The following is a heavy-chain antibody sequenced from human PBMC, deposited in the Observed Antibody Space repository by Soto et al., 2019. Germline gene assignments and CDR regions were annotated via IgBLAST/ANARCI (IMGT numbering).Heavy chain of an antibody. CDR3: WKYSSPPSNSSGCFSFDS. CDR1: GYTFTRSA. D-gene: IGHD3-22*01. J-gene: IGHJ5*01. Sequence: ASVKVSCKASGYTFTRSAMHWVRQAPGQRLEGMGWIDAANGNTKYSQRFQGRVTITRDTSASTAYMELTSLTSEDTAVYYFWKYSSPPSNSSGCFSFDSCGKGTRVTV. V-gene: IGHV1-3*01. CDR2: IDAANGNT.